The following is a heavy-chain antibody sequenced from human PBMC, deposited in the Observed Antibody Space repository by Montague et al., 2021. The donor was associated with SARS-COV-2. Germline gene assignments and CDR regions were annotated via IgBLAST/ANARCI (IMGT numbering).Heavy chain of an antibody. D-gene: IGHD6-6*01. V-gene: IGHV4-59*01. CDR3: ARWGLYSSSAGGYDY. CDR2: IYYSGST. J-gene: IGHJ4*02. CDR1: GGSISSYY. Sequence: SETLSLTCTVSGGSISSYYWSWIRQPPGKGLEWIGYIYYSGSTNYNPSLKSRVTISVDTSKNQFSLKPSSVTAADTAVYYCARWGLYSSSAGGYDYWGQGTLVTVSS.